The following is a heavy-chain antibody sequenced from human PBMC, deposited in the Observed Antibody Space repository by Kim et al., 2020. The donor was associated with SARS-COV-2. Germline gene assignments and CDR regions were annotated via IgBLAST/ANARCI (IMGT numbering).Heavy chain of an antibody. Sequence: SETLSLTCTVSGHSISSSNYYWGWIRQPPGKGLEWIGSIFYSGSTYYNPSLKSRLTISVNTSKNQFSLKLSSVTAAATAVYYCGRLIKMIVLDYWGQGTL. D-gene: IGHD3-22*01. CDR3: GRLIKMIVLDY. J-gene: IGHJ4*02. CDR2: IFYSGST. V-gene: IGHV4-39*01. CDR1: GHSISSSNYY.